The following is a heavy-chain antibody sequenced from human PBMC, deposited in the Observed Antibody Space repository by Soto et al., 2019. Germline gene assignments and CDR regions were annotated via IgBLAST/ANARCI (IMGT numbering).Heavy chain of an antibody. D-gene: IGHD1-26*01. Sequence: QLQLQESGPGLVKPSETLSLTCTVSGGTISSSSYYWGWIRQPPGKGLEWIGSIYYSGAIYYNPSLKSRVTISVDTSKNQFSLKLSSVTAADTALYYCARHRWELLKGVWFDPWGQGTLVTVSS. CDR3: ARHRWELLKGVWFDP. CDR1: GGTISSSSYY. J-gene: IGHJ5*02. V-gene: IGHV4-39*01. CDR2: IYYSGAI.